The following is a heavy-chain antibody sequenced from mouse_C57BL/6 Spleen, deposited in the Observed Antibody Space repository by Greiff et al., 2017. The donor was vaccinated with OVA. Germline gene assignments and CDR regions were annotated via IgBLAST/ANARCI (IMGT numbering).Heavy chain of an antibody. CDR3: TAYEEAMDY. D-gene: IGHD2-3*01. CDR1: GFTFSNYW. CDR2: IRLKSDNYAT. Sequence: VQLKESGGGLVQPGGSMKLSCVASGFTFSNYWMNWVRQSPEKGLEWVAQIRLKSDNYATHYAESVKGRFTISRDDSKSSVYLQMKNLGAEDTGIYYCTAYEEAMDYWGQGTSVTVSS. V-gene: IGHV6-3*01. J-gene: IGHJ4*01.